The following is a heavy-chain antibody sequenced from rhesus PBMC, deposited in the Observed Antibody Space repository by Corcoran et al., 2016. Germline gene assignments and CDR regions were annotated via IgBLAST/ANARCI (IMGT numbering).Heavy chain of an antibody. CDR3: ARAVYWYFDL. Sequence: QVHLQESGPGLVKPSETLSLTCAVSGYSISSAYGWDWIRQPPGKGLEWIGQILGGTSSTYSNPSLKRRVTVSKDTSKTQFSLKRRSVTAAYMAVYYCARAVYWYFDLWVPGSPITISS. CDR2: ILGGTSST. CDR1: GYSISSAYG. V-gene: IGHV4-127*01. J-gene: IGHJ2*01.